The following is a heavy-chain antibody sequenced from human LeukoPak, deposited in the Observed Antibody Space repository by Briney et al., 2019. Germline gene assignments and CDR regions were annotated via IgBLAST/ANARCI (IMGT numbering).Heavy chain of an antibody. CDR1: GFTFSSYA. Sequence: GGSLRLSCAASGFTFSSYAMSWVRQAPGKGLEWVSAISGSGGSTHYADSVKGRFTISRDNSKNTLYLQMNSLRAEDTAVYYCAKGQYYYDSSGYLYWGQGTLVTVSS. V-gene: IGHV3-23*01. CDR3: AKGQYYYDSSGYLY. D-gene: IGHD3-22*01. CDR2: ISGSGGST. J-gene: IGHJ4*02.